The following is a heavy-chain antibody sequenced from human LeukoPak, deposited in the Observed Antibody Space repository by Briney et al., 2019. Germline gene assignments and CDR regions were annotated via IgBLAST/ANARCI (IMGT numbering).Heavy chain of an antibody. Sequence: GASVKVSCKASGYTFTSYDINWVRQATGQGLEWMGWMNPNSGNTGYAQKFQGRVTMTRNTSISTAYMELSSLRSEDTAVYYCARVVSSWNLYYYYYYMDVWGKGTTVTISS. CDR1: GYTFTSYD. D-gene: IGHD6-13*01. CDR3: ARVVSSWNLYYYYYYMDV. V-gene: IGHV1-8*01. CDR2: MNPNSGNT. J-gene: IGHJ6*03.